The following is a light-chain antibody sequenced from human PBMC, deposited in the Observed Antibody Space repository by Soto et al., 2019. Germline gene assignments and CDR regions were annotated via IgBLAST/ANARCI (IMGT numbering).Light chain of an antibody. V-gene: IGLV2-14*03. CDR3: RSYTSSSTHV. CDR2: DFS. CDR1: SSDVGAYNF. J-gene: IGLJ1*01. Sequence: QSALTQPASVSGSPGQSITISCTGTSSDVGAYNFVSWYQQHPGKVPKLMIFDFSSRPSGVSDRFSGSNSGNTASLTISGLQAEDEGDYYCRSYTSSSTHVFGSGTKLTVL.